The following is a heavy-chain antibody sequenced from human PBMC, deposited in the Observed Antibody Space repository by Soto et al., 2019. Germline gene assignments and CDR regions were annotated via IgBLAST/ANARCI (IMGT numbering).Heavy chain of an antibody. CDR2: IWYDGSNK. J-gene: IGHJ3*02. V-gene: IGHV3-33*01. Sequence: QVQLVESGGGVVQPGRSLRLSCAASGFTFSSYGMYWVRQAPGKGLEWVAVIWYDGSNKYYADSVKGRFTISRDNSKNTLYLQMNSLRAEDTAVYYCARDYYDSSGVFDIWGQGTMVTVSS. D-gene: IGHD3-22*01. CDR1: GFTFSSYG. CDR3: ARDYYDSSGVFDI.